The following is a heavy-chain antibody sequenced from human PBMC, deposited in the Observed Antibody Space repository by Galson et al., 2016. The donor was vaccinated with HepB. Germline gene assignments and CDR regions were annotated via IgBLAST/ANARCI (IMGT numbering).Heavy chain of an antibody. CDR3: ATTRSPGRRGSPSGPKYYFDN. CDR1: SGSFSAYY. J-gene: IGHJ4*02. CDR2: VNHLGDT. Sequence: SETLSLTCTVYSGSFSAYYWSWIRQSPGKGLEWIGAVNHLGDTDYDPSLKSRVTISIDTSKNHFSLKLTSVTAADTAVYYCATTRSPGRRGSPSGPKYYFDNWGQGILVTVSS. V-gene: IGHV4-34*01. D-gene: IGHD1-1*01.